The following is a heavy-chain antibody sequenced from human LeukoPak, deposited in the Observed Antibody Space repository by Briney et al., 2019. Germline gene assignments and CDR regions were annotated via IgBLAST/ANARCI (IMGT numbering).Heavy chain of an antibody. J-gene: IGHJ4*02. Sequence: ASVKVSCTASGYTFTSYGISWVRQAPGQGLEWMGWISAYNGNTNYAQKLQGRVTMTTDTSTSTAYMELRSLRSDDTAVYYCARGQYVDSGSSVQDYWGQGTLVTVSS. D-gene: IGHD1-26*01. CDR2: ISAYNGNT. CDR3: ARGQYVDSGSSVQDY. CDR1: GYTFTSYG. V-gene: IGHV1-18*01.